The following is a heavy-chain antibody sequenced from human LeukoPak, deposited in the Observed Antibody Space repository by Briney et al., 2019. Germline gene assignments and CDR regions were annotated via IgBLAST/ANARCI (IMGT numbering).Heavy chain of an antibody. CDR2: TYTSGST. J-gene: IGHJ4*02. V-gene: IGHV4-4*07. CDR1: GGSISSYY. Sequence: PSETLSLTCTVSGGSISSYYWSWIRQPAGKGLEWIGRTYTSGSTNYNPSLKSRVTMSVDTSKNQFSLKLSSVTAADTAVYYCARDVMYGSGWYGNFDYWGQGTLVTVSS. D-gene: IGHD6-19*01. CDR3: ARDVMYGSGWYGNFDY.